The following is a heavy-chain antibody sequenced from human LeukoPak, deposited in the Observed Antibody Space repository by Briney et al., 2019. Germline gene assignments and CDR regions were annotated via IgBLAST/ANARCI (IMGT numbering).Heavy chain of an antibody. CDR3: AKDRRDHYYFWSGPGSGWFDP. D-gene: IGHD3-3*01. Sequence: GGSLRLSCAASGFTFSSYAMSWVRQAPGKGLEWVSAISGSGGSTYYADSVEGRFTISRDNSKNTLYLQMNSLRAEDTAVYYCAKDRRDHYYFWSGPGSGWFDPWGQGTLVTVSS. V-gene: IGHV3-23*01. CDR1: GFTFSSYA. CDR2: ISGSGGST. J-gene: IGHJ5*02.